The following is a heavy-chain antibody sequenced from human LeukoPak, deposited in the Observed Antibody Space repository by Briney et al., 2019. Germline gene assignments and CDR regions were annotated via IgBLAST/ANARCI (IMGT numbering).Heavy chain of an antibody. CDR1: GGSFSGYY. CDR2: INHSGST. V-gene: IGHV4-34*01. Sequence: PSETLSLTCAVYGGSFSGYYWSWIRQPPGKGLEWIGDINHSGSTNYNPSLKSRLTISVVTSKNQFSLKLSSVTAADTAVYYCARVTGYTIEDYFDYWGQGTLVTVSS. D-gene: IGHD3-9*01. J-gene: IGHJ4*02. CDR3: ARVTGYTIEDYFDY.